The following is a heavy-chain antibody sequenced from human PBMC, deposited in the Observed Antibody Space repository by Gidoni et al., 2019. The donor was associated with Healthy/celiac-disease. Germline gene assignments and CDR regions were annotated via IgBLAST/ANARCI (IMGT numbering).Heavy chain of an antibody. D-gene: IGHD2-2*01. CDR1: GYTFTGYY. J-gene: IGHJ6*02. CDR3: ASRDIVVVPAAMVGYYYGMDV. Sequence: QVQLVQSGAEVKKPGASVKVSCTASGYTFTGYYMHWVRQAPGQGLEWMGWMNPNSGGTNYAQKFQGRVTMTRDTSISTAYMELSRLRSDDTAVYYCASRDIVVVPAAMVGYYYGMDVWGQGTTVTVSS. CDR2: MNPNSGGT. V-gene: IGHV1-2*02.